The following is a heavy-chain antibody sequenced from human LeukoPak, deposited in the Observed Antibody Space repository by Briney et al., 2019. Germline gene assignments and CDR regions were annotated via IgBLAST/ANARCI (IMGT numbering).Heavy chain of an antibody. CDR3: ARLGQYHSYY. CDR1: GDSISGSSYP. V-gene: IGHV4-39*01. D-gene: IGHD2-2*01. Sequence: PSETLSLTCTVSGDSISGSSYPWGWIRQPPGKGLEWIGSIYYSGNTYYSPSLKSRVSISVDTSKNQFSLKLSSVTAADTAVYYCARLGQYHSYYWGQGTLVTVSS. CDR2: IYYSGNT. J-gene: IGHJ4*02.